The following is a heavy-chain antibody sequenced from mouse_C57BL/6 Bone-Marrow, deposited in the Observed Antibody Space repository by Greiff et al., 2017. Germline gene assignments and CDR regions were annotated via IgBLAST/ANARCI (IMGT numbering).Heavy chain of an antibody. CDR2: IDPSDSET. D-gene: IGHD2-5*01. CDR1: GYTFTSYW. V-gene: IGHV1-52*01. Sequence: QVQLQQSGAELVRPGSSVKLSCKASGYTFTSYWMHWVKQRPIQGLEWIGNIDPSDSETHYNQKFKDKATLTVDKSSSTAYMQLSSLTSEDSAVYYCARTDYSNYDWYFDVWGTGTTVTVSS. J-gene: IGHJ1*03. CDR3: ARTDYSNYDWYFDV.